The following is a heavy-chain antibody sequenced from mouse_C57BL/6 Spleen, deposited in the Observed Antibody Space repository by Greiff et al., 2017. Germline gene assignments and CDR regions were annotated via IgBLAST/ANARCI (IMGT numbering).Heavy chain of an antibody. CDR2: ISYSGST. V-gene: IGHV3-8*01. Sequence: EVKLVESGPGLAKPSQTLSLTCSVTGYSITSDYWNWIRKFPGNKLEYMGYISYSGSTYYNPSLKSRISITRDTSKNQYYLQLNSVTTEDTATYYCARSEIYYDYAYWYFDVWGTGTTVTVSS. CDR3: ARSEIYYDYAYWYFDV. CDR1: GYSITSDY. J-gene: IGHJ1*03. D-gene: IGHD2-4*01.